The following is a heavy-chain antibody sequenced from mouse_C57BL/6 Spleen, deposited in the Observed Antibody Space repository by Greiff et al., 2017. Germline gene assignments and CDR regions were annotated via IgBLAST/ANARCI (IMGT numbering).Heavy chain of an antibody. CDR2: IYPGDGDT. CDR1: GYAFSSSW. Sequence: QVQLQQSGPELVKPGASVKISCKASGYAFSSSWMNWVKQRPGKGLEWLGRIYPGDGDTTYNGKFKGKATLTADTSSSTAYMQLSSLTSEDSAVYFGARSGNYYGSSYRWLYAMDYWGQGTSVTVSS. J-gene: IGHJ4*01. CDR3: ARSGNYYGSSYRWLYAMDY. V-gene: IGHV1-82*01. D-gene: IGHD1-1*01.